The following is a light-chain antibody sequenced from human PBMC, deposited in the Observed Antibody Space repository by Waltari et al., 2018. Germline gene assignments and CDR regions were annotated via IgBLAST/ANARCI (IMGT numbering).Light chain of an antibody. J-gene: IGKJ3*01. CDR1: QSVSSS. V-gene: IGKV3D-20*02. CDR3: QHGSNWPFT. Sequence: EIVLTQSQATLSLSPGERATLSCRASQSVSSSLAWYQQKTGQATRLIIYGASSRGTGSPYWFKGSGSGTNYTVTIGSLEPKDVASYACQHGSNWPFTFGPGAKLDIK. CDR2: GAS.